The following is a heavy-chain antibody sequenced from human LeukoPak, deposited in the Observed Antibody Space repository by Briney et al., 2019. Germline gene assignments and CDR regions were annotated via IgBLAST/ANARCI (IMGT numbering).Heavy chain of an antibody. V-gene: IGHV4-59*01. CDR1: GGPISSYY. CDR2: IYYSGST. J-gene: IGHJ6*02. CDR3: ARALGYCSSTSCYYYYGMDV. D-gene: IGHD2-2*01. Sequence: NPSETLSLICTVSGGPISSYYWRWIRQPPGKGLEWIGYIYYSGSTNYNPSLKSRVTISVDTSKNQFSLKLSSVTAADTAVYYCARALGYCSSTSCYYYYGMDVWGQGTTVTVSS.